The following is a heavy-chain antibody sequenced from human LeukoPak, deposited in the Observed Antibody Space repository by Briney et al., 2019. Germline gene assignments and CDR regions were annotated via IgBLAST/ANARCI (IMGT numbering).Heavy chain of an antibody. Sequence: PSETLSLTCTVSGASINSHFWSWIRQPAGKGLEWIGRIYISGSTNYHSSLQSRVTMSVDTSKNQFSLKLSSVTAADTAVYYCARALNPLPGTYYFDYWGRGTLVTVSS. CDR2: IYISGST. D-gene: IGHD2-15*01. CDR1: GASINSHF. CDR3: ARALNPLPGTYYFDY. J-gene: IGHJ4*02. V-gene: IGHV4-4*07.